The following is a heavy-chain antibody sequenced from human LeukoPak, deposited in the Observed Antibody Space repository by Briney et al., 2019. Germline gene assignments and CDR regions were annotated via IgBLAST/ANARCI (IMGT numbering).Heavy chain of an antibody. CDR1: GGSISSGSYY. Sequence: SETLSPTCTVSGGSISSGSYYWSWIRQPAGKGLEWIGRIYTSGSTNYNPSLKSRVTISVDTSKNQFSLKLSSVTAADTAVYYCARVKGYYYDSSGSNWFDPWGQGTLVTVSS. CDR2: IYTSGST. CDR3: ARVKGYYYDSSGSNWFDP. V-gene: IGHV4-61*02. J-gene: IGHJ5*02. D-gene: IGHD3-22*01.